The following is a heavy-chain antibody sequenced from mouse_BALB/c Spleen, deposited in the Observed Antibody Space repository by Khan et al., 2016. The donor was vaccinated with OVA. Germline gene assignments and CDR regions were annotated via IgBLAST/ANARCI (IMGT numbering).Heavy chain of an antibody. V-gene: IGHV1S135*01. J-gene: IGHJ3*01. CDR1: GYSFTSYY. Sequence: VQLQQSGPELMKPGASVKISCKASGYSFTSYYIHWVMQSHGTSLEWIGYIDPFSGGTTYNQKLKGKATLTVDNSSRPAFIHLPNLTSDDSAVYYCTRHGYDAWFSYWGQGTLVTVSA. CDR2: IDPFSGGT. CDR3: TRHGYDAWFSY. D-gene: IGHD2-2*01.